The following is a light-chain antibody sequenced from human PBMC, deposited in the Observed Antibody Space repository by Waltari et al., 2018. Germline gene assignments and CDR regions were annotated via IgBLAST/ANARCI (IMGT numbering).Light chain of an antibody. CDR3: TSDGGSSNFYV. CDR1: SSDVGAYNS. J-gene: IGLJ1*01. Sequence: QSALTQPPSASGSPGQSVTISCTGTSSDVGAYNSVSWYRQHPGKAPELLIYEVPKRPSGVPDRFSGSKSGNTASLTVSGLQTEDEADYYCTSDGGSSNFYVFGTGTKVTVL. CDR2: EVP. V-gene: IGLV2-8*01.